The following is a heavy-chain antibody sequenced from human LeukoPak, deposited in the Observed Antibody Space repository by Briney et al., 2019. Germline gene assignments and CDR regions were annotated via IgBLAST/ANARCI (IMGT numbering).Heavy chain of an antibody. D-gene: IGHD1-1*01. CDR1: GGSISTSNYY. CDR2: ISYSGST. Sequence: SETLSLTCTVSGGSISTSNYYWGWIRQPPGKGLEWIGNISYSGSTYYSPSLRSRVTISLDTSRNQFSLKLNSVTAADTAVYYCARGIGLEGVDYWGQGTLVTVSS. J-gene: IGHJ4*02. CDR3: ARGIGLEGVDY. V-gene: IGHV4-39*07.